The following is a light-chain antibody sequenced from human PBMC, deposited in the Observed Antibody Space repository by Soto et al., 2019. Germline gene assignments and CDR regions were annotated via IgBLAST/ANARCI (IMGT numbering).Light chain of an antibody. V-gene: IGLV2-14*01. CDR2: DVS. J-gene: IGLJ2*01. Sequence: QSVLTQPASVSGSPGQSITISCTGTSSDVGGYNYVSWYQQHPGKAPKLMIYDVSNRPSGVSNRFSGSKSGNTASLTIPGLQAEDEADYYCSSYTSSSPVVFGGGTKVTVL. CDR3: SSYTSSSPVV. CDR1: SSDVGGYNY.